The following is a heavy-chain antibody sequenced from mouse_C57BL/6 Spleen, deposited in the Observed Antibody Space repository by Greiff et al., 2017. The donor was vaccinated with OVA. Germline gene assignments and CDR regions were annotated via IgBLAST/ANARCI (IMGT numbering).Heavy chain of an antibody. CDR3: ARYDYDGFDY. CDR1: GYSITSGYY. V-gene: IGHV3-6*01. CDR2: ISYDGSN. Sequence: EVKLMESGPGLVKPSQSLSLTCSVTGYSITSGYYWNWIRQFPGNKLEWMGYISYDGSNNYNPSLKNRISITRDTSKNQFFLKLNSVTTEDTATYYCARYDYDGFDYWGQGTTLTVSS. D-gene: IGHD2-4*01. J-gene: IGHJ2*01.